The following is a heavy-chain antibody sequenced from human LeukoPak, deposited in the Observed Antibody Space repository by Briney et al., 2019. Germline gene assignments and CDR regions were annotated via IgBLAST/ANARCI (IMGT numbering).Heavy chain of an antibody. CDR2: INPSGGST. CDR1: GYTFTSYY. D-gene: IGHD4-23*01. Sequence: VASVTVSCKASGYTFTSYYMHWVRQAPGQGLEWMGIINPSGGSTSYAQKFQGRVTMTRDMSTSTDYMELSSLRSEDTAVYYCARDNSVEDTAWWFDPGGQGTLVTVSS. CDR3: ARDNSVEDTAWWFDP. J-gene: IGHJ5*02. V-gene: IGHV1-46*01.